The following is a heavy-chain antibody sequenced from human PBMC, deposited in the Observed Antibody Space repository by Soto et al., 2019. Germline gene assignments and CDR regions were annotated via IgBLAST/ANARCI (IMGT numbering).Heavy chain of an antibody. Sequence: QVQLVQSGAEVKKPGSSVKLSCKTSGRTFRNYAINWVRLAPGQGLAWMGGSIPVCGTANYAQTFQGRFTITADESTSTAYMELSSLRSGDTAVYYWAIPLRKQQLVREAFDHWGQGTLVTVAS. V-gene: IGHV1-69*01. J-gene: IGHJ4*02. D-gene: IGHD6-13*01. CDR3: AIPLRKQQLVREAFDH. CDR1: GRTFRNYA. CDR2: SIPVCGTA.